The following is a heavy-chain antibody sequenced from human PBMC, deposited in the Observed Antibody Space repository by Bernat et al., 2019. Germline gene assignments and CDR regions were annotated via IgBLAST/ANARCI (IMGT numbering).Heavy chain of an antibody. V-gene: IGHV3-33*01. J-gene: IGHJ4*02. D-gene: IGHD1-26*01. CDR3: ARAGFSGSYSNAPFDY. CDR1: GFTFSSYG. CDR2: IWYDGSNK. Sequence: QVQLVESGGGVVQPGRSLRLSCAASGFTFSSYGMHWVRQAPGKGLEWVAVIWYDGSNKYYADSVKGRLTISRDNSKNTLYLQMNSLRAEDTAVYYCARAGFSGSYSNAPFDYWGQGTLVTVSS.